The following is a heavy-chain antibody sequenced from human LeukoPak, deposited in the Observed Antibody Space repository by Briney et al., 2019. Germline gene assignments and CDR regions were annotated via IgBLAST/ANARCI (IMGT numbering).Heavy chain of an antibody. V-gene: IGHV4-59*01. Sequence: PSETLSLTCTVCGGSISSYYWSWIRQPPGKGLEWIGYIYYSGSTNYNPSLKSRVTISVDTSKNQFSLKLSSVTAADTAVYYCARVRVGYYGSGQFNWFDPWGQGTLVTVSS. J-gene: IGHJ5*02. CDR1: GGSISSYY. CDR2: IYYSGST. D-gene: IGHD3-10*01. CDR3: ARVRVGYYGSGQFNWFDP.